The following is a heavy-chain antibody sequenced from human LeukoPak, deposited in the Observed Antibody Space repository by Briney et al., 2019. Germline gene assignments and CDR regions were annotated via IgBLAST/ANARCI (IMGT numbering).Heavy chain of an antibody. CDR1: GGSISSGSYY. CDR3: ARVYDSSGYYYGAIDY. Sequence: SHTLSLTCTVSGGSISSGSYYWSWIRQPAGKGLEWIGRIYTSGSTNYNPSLKSRVTISVDTSKNQFSLKLSSVTAADTAVYYCARVYDSSGYYYGAIDYWGQGTLVTVSS. D-gene: IGHD3-22*01. CDR2: IYTSGST. J-gene: IGHJ4*02. V-gene: IGHV4-61*02.